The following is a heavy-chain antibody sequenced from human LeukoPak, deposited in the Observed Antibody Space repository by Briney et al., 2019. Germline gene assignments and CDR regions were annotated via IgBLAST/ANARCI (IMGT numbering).Heavy chain of an antibody. CDR1: GFIFSDYY. D-gene: IGHD5-18*01. CDR3: ARDHGGYSYGDAFGI. J-gene: IGHJ3*02. Sequence: PGGSLRLSCAASGFIFSDYYMSWIRQAPGKGLEWVSYISSSGNTIYYADSVKGRFTISRDNAKNSLYLQMNSLRAEDTAVYYCARDHGGYSYGDAFGIWGQGTMVTVSS. CDR2: ISSSGNTI. V-gene: IGHV3-11*04.